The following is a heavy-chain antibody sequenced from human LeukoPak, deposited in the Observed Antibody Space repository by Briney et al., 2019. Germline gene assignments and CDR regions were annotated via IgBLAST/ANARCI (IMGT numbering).Heavy chain of an antibody. D-gene: IGHD3-22*01. Sequence: GGSLRLSCAASGPTFSDYYMTWIRQAPGKGLEWVSSISGTGTTIYSADSVRGRFTVSRDNARNSLFLHMNSLRAEDTAVYYCAVQITMIVVVPYFNYWGQGTLVTVSS. CDR2: ISGTGTTI. CDR3: AVQITMIVVVPYFNY. J-gene: IGHJ4*02. CDR1: GPTFSDYY. V-gene: IGHV3-11*04.